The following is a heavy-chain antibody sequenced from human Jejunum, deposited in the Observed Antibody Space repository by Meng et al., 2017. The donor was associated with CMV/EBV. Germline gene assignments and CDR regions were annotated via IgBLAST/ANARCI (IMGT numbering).Heavy chain of an antibody. Sequence: QVTPGSSGFAFKTPGASVTGSSRAVGYTFTSYAMNLVRQAPGQGLGCMGWNNTNTGNPTSAQGFTGRFVFSLDTYVSTAYLQISSLKAEDTAVYYCARGDYYDSSGLDYWGQGTLVTVSS. D-gene: IGHD3-22*01. CDR3: ARGDYYDSSGLDY. J-gene: IGHJ4*02. V-gene: IGHV7-4-1*02. CDR2: NNTNTGNP. CDR1: GYTFTSYA.